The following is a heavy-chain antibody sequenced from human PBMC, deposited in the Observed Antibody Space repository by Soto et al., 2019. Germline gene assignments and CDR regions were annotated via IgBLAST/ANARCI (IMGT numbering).Heavy chain of an antibody. CDR2: MNPGSGDT. D-gene: IGHD3-16*01. Sequence: ASVKVSCKASGYIFTNNDVSWVRQATGQGLEWMGWMNPGSGDTGYAQKFQGRVTMTRDISIATAYMELSSLRSDDTAIYYCARMATFGSLNWFDPWGQGTLVTGS. J-gene: IGHJ5*02. CDR3: ARMATFGSLNWFDP. CDR1: GYIFTNND. V-gene: IGHV1-8*01.